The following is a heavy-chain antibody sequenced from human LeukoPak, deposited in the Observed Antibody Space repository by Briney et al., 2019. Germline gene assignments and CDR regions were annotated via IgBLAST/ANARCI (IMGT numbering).Heavy chain of an antibody. D-gene: IGHD4-17*01. Sequence: ASVKVSCKASGYTFTSYAMHWVRQAPGQRLEWMRWINAGNGNTKYSQKLQGRVTITRDTSASTAYMELSSLRSEDTAVYYCASETTVTTSEAFAIWGQGTMVTVSS. V-gene: IGHV1-3*01. CDR3: ASETTVTTSEAFAI. CDR1: GYTFTSYA. J-gene: IGHJ3*02. CDR2: INAGNGNT.